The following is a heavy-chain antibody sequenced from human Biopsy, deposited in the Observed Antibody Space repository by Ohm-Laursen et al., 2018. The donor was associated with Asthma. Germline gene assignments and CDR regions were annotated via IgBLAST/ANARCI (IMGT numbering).Heavy chain of an antibody. J-gene: IGHJ6*02. CDR3: ARCQVGYSSGWSLLLKKIYYSGMGV. D-gene: IGHD6-19*01. V-gene: IGHV1-69*13. Sequence: SVKVSCKVPGGTFSNFAISWVRQAPGQGLEWPGGIMTVFGTTNYAQKFQGRVTITADESTSTAYMEVTSLRSEDTAIYYCARCQVGYSSGWSLLLKKIYYSGMGVWGQGTAVTVSS. CDR1: GGTFSNFA. CDR2: IMTVFGTT.